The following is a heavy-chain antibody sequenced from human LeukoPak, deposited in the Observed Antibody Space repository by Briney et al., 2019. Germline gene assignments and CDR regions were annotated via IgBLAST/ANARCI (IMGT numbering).Heavy chain of an antibody. CDR3: ARGELAVGDISHH. CDR1: GFTFSGYW. V-gene: IGHV3-7*01. Sequence: GGSLRLSCAASGFTFSGYWMIWVRQAPGKGLEWVANIKLGGSEKYYVDSVKGRFTISRDNAKNSLYLQMNSLRAADTAVYYCARGELAVGDISHHWAQGTLVSVST. D-gene: IGHD6-19*01. CDR2: IKLGGSEK. J-gene: IGHJ5*02.